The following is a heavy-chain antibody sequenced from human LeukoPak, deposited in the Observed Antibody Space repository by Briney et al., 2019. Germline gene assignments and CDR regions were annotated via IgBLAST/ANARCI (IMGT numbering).Heavy chain of an antibody. Sequence: PGGSLRLSCAASGFTFSSYDMHWVRQATGKGLEWVSAIGTAGDTYYPGSVKGRFTISRENAKNSLYLQMNSLRAGDTAVYYCARGSVVVPAAVGDYYMDVWGKGTTVTISS. CDR1: GFTFSSYD. CDR3: ARGSVVVPAAVGDYYMDV. J-gene: IGHJ6*03. D-gene: IGHD2-2*01. V-gene: IGHV3-13*01. CDR2: IGTAGDT.